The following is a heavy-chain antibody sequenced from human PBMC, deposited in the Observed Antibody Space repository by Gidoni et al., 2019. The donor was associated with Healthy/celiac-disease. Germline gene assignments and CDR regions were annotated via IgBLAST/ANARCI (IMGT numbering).Heavy chain of an antibody. CDR3: ARDNPWLLPGGAFDI. D-gene: IGHD5-12*01. V-gene: IGHV6-1*01. Sequence: PVLGLSLTCAISGDSVSSNSAAWNWIRQSPSRGLEWLGRTYYRSKWYNDYAVSVKSRITINPDTSKNQFSLQLNSVTPEDTAVYYCARDNPWLLPGGAFDIWGQGTMVTVSS. CDR1: GDSVSSNSAA. J-gene: IGHJ3*02. CDR2: TYYRSKWYN.